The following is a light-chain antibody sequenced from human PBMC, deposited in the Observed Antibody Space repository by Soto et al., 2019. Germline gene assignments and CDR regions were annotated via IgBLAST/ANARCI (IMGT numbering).Light chain of an antibody. CDR2: EVS. Sequence: LTQPPSASGSPGQSVTISCIGTSSDVGAYNYVSWYQQHPGKVPKLMIYEVSKRPSGVPDRFSASKSGNTASLTVSGLQAEDEADYYCSSHGGSNNFYVFGTGTKVTVL. V-gene: IGLV2-8*01. CDR1: SSDVGAYNY. CDR3: SSHGGSNNFYV. J-gene: IGLJ1*01.